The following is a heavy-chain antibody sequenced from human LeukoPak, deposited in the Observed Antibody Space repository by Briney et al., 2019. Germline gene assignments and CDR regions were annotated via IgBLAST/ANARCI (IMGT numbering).Heavy chain of an antibody. V-gene: IGHV3-7*01. Sequence: GGSLRLSCEASGFIFSNYWMAWVRQAPGKGLEWVANIKEDGSDKNYVESMKGRYTISRDNAQNSLYLQMNSLRAEDTAVYYCARAPRYWGQGTLVTVSS. CDR3: ARAPRY. CDR1: GFIFSNYW. J-gene: IGHJ4*02. CDR2: IKEDGSDK.